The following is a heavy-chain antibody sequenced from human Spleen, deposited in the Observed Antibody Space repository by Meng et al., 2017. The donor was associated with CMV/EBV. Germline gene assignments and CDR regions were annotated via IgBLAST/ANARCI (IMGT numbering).Heavy chain of an antibody. J-gene: IGHJ4*02. D-gene: IGHD2-2*01. CDR3: AKLSEDIVVVPPAHYFDF. V-gene: IGHV3-74*01. Sequence: GESLKISCAASGFTFSNSWMHWVRQAPGKGLVWVSRINSDGSTTSYADSVKGRFTISRDNSKNTLYLQMNSLRAEDTAVYYCAKLSEDIVVVPPAHYFDFWGQGTLVTVSS. CDR1: GFTFSNSW. CDR2: INSDGSTT.